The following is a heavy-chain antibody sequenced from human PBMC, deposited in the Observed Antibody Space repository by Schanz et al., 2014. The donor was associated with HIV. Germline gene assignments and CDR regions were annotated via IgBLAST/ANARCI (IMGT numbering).Heavy chain of an antibody. D-gene: IGHD3-22*01. V-gene: IGHV3-23*01. Sequence: ESGGGFVQPGGSLRLSCAASGFAFNNYAMTWVRQAPGKGLEWVSSISESGGRSYYADSVNGRVTISRDNSKNTLYLQMTTLRTEDTAVYYCAKPEYDSRGNSQSHFDSWGQGTLVTVSS. J-gene: IGHJ4*02. CDR1: GFAFNNYA. CDR2: ISESGGRS. CDR3: AKPEYDSRGNSQSHFDS.